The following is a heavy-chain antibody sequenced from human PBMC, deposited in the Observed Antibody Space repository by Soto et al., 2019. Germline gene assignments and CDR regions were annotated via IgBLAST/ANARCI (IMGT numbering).Heavy chain of an antibody. J-gene: IGHJ6*02. V-gene: IGHV1-3*01. CDR3: ARDSGLPYYYDSSGYYYPYYYYYGMDV. CDR2: INADNGNT. Sequence: ASVKVSCKASGYSFTNYALHWVRQAPGQRFEWMGWINADNGNTKYSQKFQGRFTITRDTPASTVYMELNSLRAEDTAVYYCARDSGLPYYYDSSGYYYPYYYYYGMDVWGQGTTVTVSS. CDR1: GYSFTNYA. D-gene: IGHD3-22*01.